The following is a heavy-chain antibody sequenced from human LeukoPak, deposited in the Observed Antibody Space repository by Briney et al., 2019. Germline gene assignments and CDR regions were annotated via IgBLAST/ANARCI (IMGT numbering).Heavy chain of an antibody. Sequence: ASVKVSCKASRYPFTSYAMHWVRQAPGQRLEWMGWIHVGNGNTEYSQKFQGRVTITRDTPATTTYMELSSLRSEDTAVYYCARNVDGTTGADYWGQGTLVTVSS. J-gene: IGHJ4*02. CDR1: RYPFTSYA. V-gene: IGHV1-3*01. CDR2: IHVGNGNT. CDR3: ARNVDGTTGADY. D-gene: IGHD1-1*01.